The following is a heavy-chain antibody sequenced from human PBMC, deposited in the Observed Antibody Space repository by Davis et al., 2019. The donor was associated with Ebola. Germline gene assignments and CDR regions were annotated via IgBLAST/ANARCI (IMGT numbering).Heavy chain of an antibody. CDR2: ISYSGST. V-gene: IGHV4-59*01. Sequence: PSETLSLTCTVSGGSISNYYWSWIRQPPGKGLEWIGYISYSGSTNYNPSLKSRVTISVDTSKNQLSLKLSSATAADTAVYYCARDRGNGDYSLGYWGQGTLVTVSA. J-gene: IGHJ4*02. CDR3: ARDRGNGDYSLGY. CDR1: GGSISNYY. D-gene: IGHD4-17*01.